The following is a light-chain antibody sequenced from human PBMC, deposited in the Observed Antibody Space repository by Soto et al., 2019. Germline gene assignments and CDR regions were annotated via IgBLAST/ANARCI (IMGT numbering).Light chain of an antibody. J-gene: IGKJ4*01. Sequence: AIQLTQSPSSLSASVGDGVTITCRASQGISSALAWYQQKPGNSPKLLIDDASTLESGVPPRFSGSGSGTYFTLTINSLQPEDFATYYCQQFHNYPVSFGGGTTVEIK. CDR2: DAS. CDR3: QQFHNYPVS. CDR1: QGISSA. V-gene: IGKV1D-13*01.